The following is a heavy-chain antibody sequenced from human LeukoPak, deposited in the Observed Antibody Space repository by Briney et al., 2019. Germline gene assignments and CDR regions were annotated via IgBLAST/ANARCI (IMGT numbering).Heavy chain of an antibody. CDR1: GGSISSGGYS. Sequence: SETLSLICAVSGGSISSGGYSWSWIRQPPGKGLDWIGYIYHTGSAYYNPSLKSRVTISVDRSKNQFSLRLSSVTAADTAVYYCARGYDFWSGYTFDYWGQGTLVTVSS. CDR3: ARGYDFWSGYTFDY. CDR2: IYHTGSA. J-gene: IGHJ4*02. D-gene: IGHD3-3*01. V-gene: IGHV4-30-2*01.